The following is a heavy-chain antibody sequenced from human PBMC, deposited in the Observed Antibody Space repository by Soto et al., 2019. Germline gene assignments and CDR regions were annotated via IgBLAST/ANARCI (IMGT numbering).Heavy chain of an antibody. J-gene: IGHJ4*02. CDR2: MVGSGRST. V-gene: IGHV3-23*01. D-gene: IGHD3-10*01. CDR1: GFTFSSYA. Sequence: EVQLLESGGGLVQPGGSLRLSCAASGFTFSSYAMSWVRQXPXXXXXXVPAMVGSGRSTYYSDPVKGRFTFSRDNSKNXVFXEXXXXXXXXXXXXXFARARADYYVSGNLGGWCQGTLVTVSS. CDR3: ARARADYYVSGNLGG.